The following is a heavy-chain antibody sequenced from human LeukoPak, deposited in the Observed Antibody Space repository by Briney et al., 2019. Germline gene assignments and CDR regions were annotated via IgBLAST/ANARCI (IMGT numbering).Heavy chain of an antibody. CDR3: ARQNGVGLFSLP. V-gene: IGHV4-59*05. CDR1: GFTFSSYE. CDR2: IYYSGNT. Sequence: PGGSLRLSCAASGFTFSSYEMNWVRQPPGKGLGWIGSIYYSGNTYYNASLKSRVTISVDTSKNQFSLKVTSVTAADTAVYYCARQNGVGLFSLPGGQGILVTVSS. D-gene: IGHD2-8*01. J-gene: IGHJ4*02.